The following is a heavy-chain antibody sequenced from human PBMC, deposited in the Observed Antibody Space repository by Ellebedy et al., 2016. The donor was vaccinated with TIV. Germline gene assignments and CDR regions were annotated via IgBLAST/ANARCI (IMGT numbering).Heavy chain of an antibody. V-gene: IGHV4-59*01. CDR2: IYYSGST. CDR3: ARDRGITMVRGIDYYYGMDV. Sequence: MPSETLSLTCTVSGGSISSYYWSRIRQPPGKGLEWIGYIYYSGSTNYNPSLKSRVTISVDTSKNQFSLKLSSVTAADTAVYYCARDRGITMVRGIDYYYGMDVWGQGTTVTVSS. CDR1: GGSISSYY. D-gene: IGHD3-10*01. J-gene: IGHJ6*02.